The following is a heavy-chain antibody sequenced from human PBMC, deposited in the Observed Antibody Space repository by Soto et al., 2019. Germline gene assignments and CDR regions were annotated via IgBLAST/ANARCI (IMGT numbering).Heavy chain of an antibody. V-gene: IGHV4-31*03. CDR2: IYYSGTT. D-gene: IGHD3-9*01. CDR1: GGSISTGGYY. J-gene: IGHJ3*02. Sequence: SETLSLTCTVSGGSISTGGYYWSWIRQHPGKGLEWIGYIYYSGTTHYNPSLRSRLKISIDTSKNQFSLRLSSVAASDTAVYYCARASYDILTGKNAFDIWGPGRMVTVSS. CDR3: ARASYDILTGKNAFDI.